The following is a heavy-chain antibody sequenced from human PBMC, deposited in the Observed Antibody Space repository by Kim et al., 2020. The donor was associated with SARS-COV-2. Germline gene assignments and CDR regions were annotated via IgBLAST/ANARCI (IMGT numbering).Heavy chain of an antibody. Sequence: GGSLRLSCAASGFTFSGSAMHWVRQAPGKGLEWVGRIRSKRNSYASAYAVPGRGSITIASSDSKNTAYLQRISLKTEDIAVYYCTLAPGTTSAFWYAF. D-gene: IGHD1-1*01. J-gene: IGHJ3*01. CDR2: IRSKRNSYAS. CDR1: GFTFSGSA. CDR3: TLAPGTTSAFWYAF. V-gene: IGHV3-73*01.